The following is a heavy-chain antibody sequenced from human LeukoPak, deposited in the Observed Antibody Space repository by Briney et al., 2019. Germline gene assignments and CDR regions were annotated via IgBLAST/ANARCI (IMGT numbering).Heavy chain of an antibody. J-gene: IGHJ6*03. CDR1: GYSISSGYY. Sequence: SETVSLTCAVSGYSISSGYYWGWIRQPPGKGLEWIGSIYHSGSTYYNPSLKSRVTISVDTSKNQFSLKLSSVTAADTAVYYCARHGLSDDFWSGYYHYYYYYYMDVWGKGTTVTVSS. D-gene: IGHD3-3*01. CDR2: IYHSGST. CDR3: ARHGLSDDFWSGYYHYYYYYYMDV. V-gene: IGHV4-38-2*01.